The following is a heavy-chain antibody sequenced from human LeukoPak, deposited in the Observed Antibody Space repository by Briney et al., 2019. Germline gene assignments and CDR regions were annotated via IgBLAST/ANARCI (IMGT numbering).Heavy chain of an antibody. J-gene: IGHJ4*02. V-gene: IGHV4-34*01. D-gene: IGHD3-22*01. Sequence: SETLSLTCAVSGESFSGYYWSWIRQPPGKGLEWSGEVHYLGSTIYNLSLKSRLTISVDTSKNHFSLKLTSMTAADTAVYYCARGSYDTSGFYYDPWDSWGQGTLVTVSS. CDR1: GESFSGYY. CDR2: VHYLGST. CDR3: ARGSYDTSGFYYDPWDS.